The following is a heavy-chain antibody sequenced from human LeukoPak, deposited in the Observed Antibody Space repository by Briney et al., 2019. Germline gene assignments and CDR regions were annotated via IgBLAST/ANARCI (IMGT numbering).Heavy chain of an antibody. CDR2: INHSGST. J-gene: IGHJ4*02. CDR1: GGSFSGYY. CDR3: ARVRWDCSSTSCRGY. V-gene: IGHV4-34*01. Sequence: SETLSLTCAVYGGSFSGYYWSWIRQPPGKGLEWIGEINHSGSTNYNPSLKSRVTISVDTSKNQFSLKLSSVTAADTAVYYCARVRWDCSSTSCRGYWGQGTLVTVSS. D-gene: IGHD2-2*01.